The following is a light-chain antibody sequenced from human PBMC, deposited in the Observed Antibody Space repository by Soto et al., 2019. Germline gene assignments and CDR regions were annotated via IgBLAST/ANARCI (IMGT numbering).Light chain of an antibody. V-gene: IGLV4-69*01. CDR2: INNDGRH. J-gene: IGLJ3*02. Sequence: QPVLTQSPSASASLGAWVKLTCTLSSGHSSYAIAWHQQQPEKGPRFLMKINNDGRHTKGDGIPDRFSGSSSGAERYLTISSRQSEDEADYYSQPWNTATWVFGGRTKVTVL. CDR3: QPWNTATWV. CDR1: SGHSSYA.